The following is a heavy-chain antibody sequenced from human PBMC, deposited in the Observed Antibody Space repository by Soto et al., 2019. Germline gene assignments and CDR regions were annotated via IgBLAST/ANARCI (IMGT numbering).Heavy chain of an antibody. CDR2: IRSKANSYAT. Sequence: GGSLRLSCAASGFTFSGSAMHWVRQASGKGLEWVGRIRSKANSYATAYAASVKGRFTISRDDSKNTAYLQMNSLKTEDTAVYYCTSREYSSSGYYYGMDVWGQGTTVTVSS. CDR1: GFTFSGSA. J-gene: IGHJ6*02. CDR3: TSREYSSSGYYYGMDV. V-gene: IGHV3-73*01. D-gene: IGHD6-6*01.